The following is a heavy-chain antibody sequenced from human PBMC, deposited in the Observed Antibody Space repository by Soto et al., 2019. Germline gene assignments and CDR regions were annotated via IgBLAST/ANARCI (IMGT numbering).Heavy chain of an antibody. V-gene: IGHV3-30-3*01. D-gene: IGHD2-15*01. CDR3: ARGPADIVVVVAATDDY. J-gene: IGHJ4*02. Sequence: QVQLVESGGGVVQPGRSLRLSCAASGFTFSSYAMHWVRQAPGKGLEWVAVISYDGSNKYYADSVKGRFTISRDNSKNTLYLQMNSVRAEDRAVYYCARGPADIVVVVAATDDYWGQGTLVTVSS. CDR2: ISYDGSNK. CDR1: GFTFSSYA.